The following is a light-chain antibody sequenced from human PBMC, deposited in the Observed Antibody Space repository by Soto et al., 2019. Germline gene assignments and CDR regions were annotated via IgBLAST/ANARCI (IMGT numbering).Light chain of an antibody. V-gene: IGLV2-14*01. CDR1: SSDVGGYNY. CDR3: SSYKSSSTV. J-gene: IGLJ6*01. Sequence: QSVLTQPASVSGSPGQSITISCTGTSSDVGGYNYVSWYQQHPGKAPKLMIYEVSNRPSGVSNRFSGSKSGNTASLTISGLQAEDEADYYCSSYKSSSTVFGNGTKVTVX. CDR2: EVS.